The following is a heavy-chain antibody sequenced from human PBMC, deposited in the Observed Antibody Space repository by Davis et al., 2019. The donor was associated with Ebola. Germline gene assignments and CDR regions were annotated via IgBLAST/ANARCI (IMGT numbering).Heavy chain of an antibody. CDR3: ATGHSRVSYYYYMDV. J-gene: IGHJ6*03. CDR2: MNPNSGNT. V-gene: IGHV1-8*02. CDR1: GYTFTGYY. D-gene: IGHD3-10*01. Sequence: ASVKVSCKASGYTFTGYYMHWVRQATGQGLEWMGWMNPNSGNTGYAQKFQGRVTMTRNTSISTAYMELRSLRSEDTAVYYCATGHSRVSYYYYMDVWGKGTTVTVSS.